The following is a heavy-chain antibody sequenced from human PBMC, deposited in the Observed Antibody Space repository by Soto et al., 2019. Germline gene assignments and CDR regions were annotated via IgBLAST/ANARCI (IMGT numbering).Heavy chain of an antibody. Sequence: SETLFVTCAVYGGSFSGYYWSWIRQPPGKGLEWIGEINHSGSTNYNPSLKSRVTISVDKSKNQFSLKLSSVTAADTAVYYCARMVDCSGGSCYFHYWGQGTLVNVSS. D-gene: IGHD2-15*01. CDR3: ARMVDCSGGSCYFHY. CDR1: GGSFSGYY. CDR2: INHSGST. J-gene: IGHJ4*02. V-gene: IGHV4-34*01.